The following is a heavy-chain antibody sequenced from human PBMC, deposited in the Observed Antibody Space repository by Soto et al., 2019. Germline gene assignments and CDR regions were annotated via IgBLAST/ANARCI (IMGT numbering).Heavy chain of an antibody. D-gene: IGHD3-9*01. V-gene: IGHV1-69*05. CDR3: AGGRKVYDILTGYHYGMDV. Sequence: SVKVSCKASGGTFSSYAISWVGQAPGQGLEWMGGSIPIFGTANYAQKFQGRVTMTTDTSTSTVYMELSSLRSEDTAVYYCAGGRKVYDILTGYHYGMDVWGQGTTVTVSS. J-gene: IGHJ6*02. CDR2: SIPIFGTA. CDR1: GGTFSSYA.